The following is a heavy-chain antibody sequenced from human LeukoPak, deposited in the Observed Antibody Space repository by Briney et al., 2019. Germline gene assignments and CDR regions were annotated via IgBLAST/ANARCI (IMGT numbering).Heavy chain of an antibody. J-gene: IGHJ3*02. CDR3: ARPDDYGGKPAAFDI. CDR2: LYPGDSDT. V-gene: IGHV5-51*01. Sequence: GESPKISCKGSGYTFITYWIGWGRQMPGKGLEWMVILYPGDSDTIYSPSFRGQVTISADKSINTAYLQWSSLKASDTAMYYCARPDDYGGKPAAFDIWGQGTMVTVSS. CDR1: GYTFITYW. D-gene: IGHD4-23*01.